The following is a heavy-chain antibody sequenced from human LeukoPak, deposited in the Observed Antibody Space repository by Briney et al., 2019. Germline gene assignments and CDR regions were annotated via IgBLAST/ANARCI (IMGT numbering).Heavy chain of an antibody. J-gene: IGHJ6*02. D-gene: IGHD5-12*01. V-gene: IGHV1-2*02. CDR1: GYTFTSYY. Sequence: ASVKVSCKASGYTFTSYYMHWVRQAPGQGLEWMGWINPNSGGTNYAQKFQGRVTMTRDTSISTAYMELSRLRSDDTAVYYCARDGYSGYDREGMDVWGQGTTVTVSS. CDR2: INPNSGGT. CDR3: ARDGYSGYDREGMDV.